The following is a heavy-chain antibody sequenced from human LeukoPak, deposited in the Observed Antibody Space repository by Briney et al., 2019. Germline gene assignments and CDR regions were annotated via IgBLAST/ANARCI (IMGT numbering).Heavy chain of an antibody. CDR1: GGSISSGSYY. CDR3: ARDGYGITMVRGVKGKDAFDI. V-gene: IGHV4-61*02. CDR2: IYTSGST. D-gene: IGHD3-10*01. J-gene: IGHJ3*02. Sequence: PSQTLSLTCTVSGGSISSGSYYWSWIRQPGGKGLEWIGRIYTSGSTNYNPSLKSRVTISVDTSKNQFSLKLSSVTAADTAVYYCARDGYGITMVRGVKGKDAFDIWGQGTMVTVSS.